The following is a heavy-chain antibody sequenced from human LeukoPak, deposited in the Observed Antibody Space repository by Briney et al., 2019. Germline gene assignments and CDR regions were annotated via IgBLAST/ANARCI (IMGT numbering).Heavy chain of an antibody. CDR1: GGSFSGYY. Sequence: SETLSLTCAVYGGSFSGYYWSWIRQPPGKGLEWIGYIYYSGSTNYNPSLKSRVTISVDTSKNQFSLKLSSVTAADTAVYYCARLKPEQLAAFDYWGQGTLVTVSS. V-gene: IGHV4-59*08. CDR3: ARLKPEQLAAFDY. J-gene: IGHJ4*02. D-gene: IGHD6-6*01. CDR2: IYYSGST.